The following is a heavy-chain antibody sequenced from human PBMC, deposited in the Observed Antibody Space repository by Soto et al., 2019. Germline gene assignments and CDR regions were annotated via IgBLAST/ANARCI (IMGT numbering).Heavy chain of an antibody. CDR3: AREDRDGYNFDY. D-gene: IGHD2-21*01. V-gene: IGHV4-31*03. CDR1: GGSISSGGYY. CDR2: IYYSGST. Sequence: SETLSLTCTVSGGSISSGGYYWSWIRQHPGKGLEWIGYIYYSGSTYYNPSLKSRVTISVDTSKNQFSLKLSSVTAADTAVYYCAREDRDGYNFDYWGQGALVTVSS. J-gene: IGHJ4*02.